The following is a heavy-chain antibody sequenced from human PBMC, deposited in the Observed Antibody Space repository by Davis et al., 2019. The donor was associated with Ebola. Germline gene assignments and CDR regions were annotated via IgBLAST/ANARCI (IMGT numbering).Heavy chain of an antibody. V-gene: IGHV4-59*04. CDR1: GGSISSYY. J-gene: IGHJ4*02. CDR2: IYYSGST. CDR3: AREYSGYGFDY. Sequence: SETLSLTCTVSGGSISSYYWSWIRQPPGKGLEWIGYIYYSGSTYYNPSLKSRVTISVDTSKNQFSLKLSSVTAADTAVYYCAREYSGYGFDYWGQGTLVTVSS. D-gene: IGHD5-12*01.